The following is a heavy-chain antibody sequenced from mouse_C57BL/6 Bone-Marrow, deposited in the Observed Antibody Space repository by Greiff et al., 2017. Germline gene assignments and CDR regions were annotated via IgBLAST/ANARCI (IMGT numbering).Heavy chain of an antibody. D-gene: IGHD1-1*01. CDR3: VVAYGSSYLYAIGY. CDR1: GFTFNTYA. V-gene: IGHV10-3*01. Sequence: EVKLVESGGGLVQPKGSLKLSCAASGFTFNTYAMHWVRQAPGKGLEWVARIRSKSSNYATYYADSVKDRFTISRDDSQSMLYLQMNNLKTEDTATYYCVVAYGSSYLYAIGYWGEGTSVTVSS. J-gene: IGHJ4*01. CDR2: IRSKSSNYAT.